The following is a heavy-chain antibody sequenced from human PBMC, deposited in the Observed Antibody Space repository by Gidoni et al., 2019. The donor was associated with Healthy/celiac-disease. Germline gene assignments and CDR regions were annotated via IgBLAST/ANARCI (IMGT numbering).Heavy chain of an antibody. CDR1: GCNFSSYS. Sequence: EVQLVESGGGLVKPGGSLRLACAASGCNFSSYSMNWVRQAPGKGLEWVSSISSSSSYIYYADSVKGRFTISRDNAKNSLYLQMNSLRAEDTAVYYCASEHATDYYYYGMDVWGQGTTVTVSS. J-gene: IGHJ6*02. V-gene: IGHV3-21*01. CDR3: ASEHATDYYYYGMDV. CDR2: ISSSSSYI.